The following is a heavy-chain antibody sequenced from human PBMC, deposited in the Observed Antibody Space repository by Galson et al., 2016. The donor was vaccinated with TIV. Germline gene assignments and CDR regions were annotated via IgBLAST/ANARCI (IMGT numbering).Heavy chain of an antibody. J-gene: IGHJ4*02. CDR3: ARDWDDYGAHSALDD. CDR1: GFTFSTYW. V-gene: IGHV3-7*01. D-gene: IGHD4-17*01. Sequence: SLRLSCAASGFTFSTYWMSWVRQAPGEGLQWVANIKQDGTDQNYVDSVKGRFSISRDNAKNSLFLQMNTLRPEVTAVYYCARDWDDYGAHSALDDWGQGTLITVSS. CDR2: IKQDGTDQ.